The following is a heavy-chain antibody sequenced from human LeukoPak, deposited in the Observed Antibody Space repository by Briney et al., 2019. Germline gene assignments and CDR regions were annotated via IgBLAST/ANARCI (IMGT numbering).Heavy chain of an antibody. V-gene: IGHV1-8*01. CDR1: GYTFTNND. D-gene: IGHD2-15*01. CDR2: MHPNGGDT. Sequence: ASVKVSCKSSGYTFTNNDIHWVRQATGQGLEWMGWMHPNGGDTGYAQKFQGRVTMTRNTSISTAYMELSSLRPEDTAVYYCAKVFLGPHLPTQYWGQGTLVTVSS. CDR3: AKVFLGPHLPTQY. J-gene: IGHJ4*02.